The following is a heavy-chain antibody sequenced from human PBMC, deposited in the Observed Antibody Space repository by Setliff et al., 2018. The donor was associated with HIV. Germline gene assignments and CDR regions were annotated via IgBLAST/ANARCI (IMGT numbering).Heavy chain of an antibody. CDR3: ARGTRYNFWNIYYIPHEDFDY. CDR2: INTNSGNP. V-gene: IGHV7-4-1*02. Sequence: ASVKVSCKASGYTFSNYAVNWVRQAPGQGLEWMGYINTNSGNPTYAQGFTGRFVFSLDTSVSTAYLQISSLKAEDTAVYYCARGTRYNFWNIYYIPHEDFDYWGQGTLVTVSS. CDR1: GYTFSNYA. D-gene: IGHD3-3*01. J-gene: IGHJ4*02.